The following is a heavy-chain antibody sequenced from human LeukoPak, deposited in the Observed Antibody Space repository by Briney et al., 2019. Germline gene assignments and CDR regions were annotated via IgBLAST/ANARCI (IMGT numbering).Heavy chain of an antibody. J-gene: IGHJ2*01. D-gene: IGHD3-22*01. CDR3: ARGVTMIVVVIHDWYFDL. Sequence: SETLSLTCTVSGVSISSSSYYWGWIRQPPGKGLEWIGSIYYARSTYYNPSLKSRVTISVDTSKNQFSLKLTSVTAADTAVYYCARGVTMIVVVIHDWYFDLWGRGTLVTVSS. CDR2: IYYARST. V-gene: IGHV4-39*01. CDR1: GVSISSSSYY.